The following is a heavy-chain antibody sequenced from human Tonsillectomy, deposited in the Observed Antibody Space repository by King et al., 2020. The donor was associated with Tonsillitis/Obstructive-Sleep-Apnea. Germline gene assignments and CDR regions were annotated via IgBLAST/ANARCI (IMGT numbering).Heavy chain of an antibody. CDR2: IYYSGST. J-gene: IGHJ6*02. CDR3: ARGKGQLETYYYYGMDV. D-gene: IGHD6-6*01. Sequence: VQLQESGPGLVKPSETLSLTCTVSGGSISSYYWSWIRQPPGKGLEWIGYIYYSGSTNYNPSLKSRVTISVDTSKNQFSLKLSSVTAADTAVYYCARGKGQLETYYYYGMDVWGQGTTVTVSS. V-gene: IGHV4-59*01. CDR1: GGSISSYY.